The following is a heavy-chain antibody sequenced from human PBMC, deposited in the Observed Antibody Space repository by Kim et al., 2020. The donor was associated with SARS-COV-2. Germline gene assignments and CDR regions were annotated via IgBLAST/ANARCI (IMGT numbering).Heavy chain of an antibody. V-gene: IGHV4-59*01. CDR1: GGSISSYY. CDR2: IYYSGST. D-gene: IGHD3-3*01. J-gene: IGHJ2*01. CDR3: ARDHREWLQYTANWYFDL. Sequence: SETLSLTCTVSGGSISSYYWSWIRQPPGKGLEWIGDIYYSGSTNYNPSLKSRVTISVDTSKNQFSLKRSSVTAADTAVYYCARDHREWLQYTANWYFDLWGRGALVTVSS.